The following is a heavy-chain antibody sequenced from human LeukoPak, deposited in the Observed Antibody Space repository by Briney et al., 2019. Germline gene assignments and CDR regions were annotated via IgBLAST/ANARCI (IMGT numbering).Heavy chain of an antibody. CDR3: ATLTTVVTSNDY. J-gene: IGHJ4*02. CDR2: VDPEDGET. D-gene: IGHD4-23*01. CDR1: GYTFTEYY. V-gene: IGHV1-69-2*01. Sequence: ASVKVSCKDSGYTFTEYYMHWVQQAPGKGLEWMGLVDPEDGETIYAEKFQSRVTITADTSTDTAYMELSSLRSEDTAVYYCATLTTVVTSNDYWGQGTLVTVSS.